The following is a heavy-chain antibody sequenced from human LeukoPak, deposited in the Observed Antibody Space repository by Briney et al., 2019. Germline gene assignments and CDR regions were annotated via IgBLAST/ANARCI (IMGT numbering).Heavy chain of an antibody. V-gene: IGHV4-38-2*01. CDR3: ARVYGSGSWFND. D-gene: IGHD3-10*01. J-gene: IGHJ4*02. CDR1: SYSISSGYH. Sequence: SETLSLTCAVSSYSISSGYHWGWIRRPPGKGPEWIATVYDSGSTYYKPSLKSRVTISIDTSASQVSLKVTSVTAADTAVYYCARVYGSGSWFNDWGQGALVTVSS. CDR2: VYDSGST.